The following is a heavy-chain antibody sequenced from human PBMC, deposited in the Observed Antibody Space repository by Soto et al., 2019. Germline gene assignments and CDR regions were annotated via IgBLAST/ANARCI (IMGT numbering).Heavy chain of an antibody. Sequence: QVQLVESGGGVVQPGRSLRLSCAASGFTFSSYGMHWVRQAPGKGLEWVAVIWYDGSNKYYADSVKGRFTISRDNSKNMLYRQMSSLRAEDTAVYYCATLDRGSYYPATPVYWGQGTLVTVFS. V-gene: IGHV3-33*01. CDR2: IWYDGSNK. J-gene: IGHJ4*02. CDR3: ATLDRGSYYPATPVY. D-gene: IGHD1-26*01. CDR1: GFTFSSYG.